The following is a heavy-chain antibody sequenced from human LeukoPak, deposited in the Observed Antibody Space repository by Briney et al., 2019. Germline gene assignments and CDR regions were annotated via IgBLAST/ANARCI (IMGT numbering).Heavy chain of an antibody. CDR3: AGGYCSSTSCYKAGAFYYYYYMDV. CDR2: IIPIFGTA. Sequence: ASVKVSCKASGGTFSSYAISWVRQAPGQGLEWMGGIIPIFGTANYAQKFQGGVTITADESTSTAYMELSSLRSEDTAVYYCAGGYCSSTSCYKAGAFYYYYYMDVWGKGTTVTVSS. V-gene: IGHV1-69*13. D-gene: IGHD2-2*02. J-gene: IGHJ6*03. CDR1: GGTFSSYA.